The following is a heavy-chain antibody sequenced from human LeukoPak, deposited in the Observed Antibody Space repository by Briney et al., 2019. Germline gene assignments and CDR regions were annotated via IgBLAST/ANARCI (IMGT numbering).Heavy chain of an antibody. V-gene: IGHV1-2*02. Sequence: ASVKVSCKASGYAFTGYYMHWVRQAPGQGLERMGWINPNSGGTNYAQKFQGRVTMTRDTSISTAYMELSRLRSDDTAVYYCAIGYCSSTSCPGGWFDPWGQGTLVTVSS. J-gene: IGHJ5*02. D-gene: IGHD2-2*03. CDR1: GYAFTGYY. CDR2: INPNSGGT. CDR3: AIGYCSSTSCPGGWFDP.